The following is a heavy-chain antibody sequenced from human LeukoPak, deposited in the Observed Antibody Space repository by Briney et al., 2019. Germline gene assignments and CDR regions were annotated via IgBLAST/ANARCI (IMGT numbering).Heavy chain of an antibody. D-gene: IGHD5-18*01. CDR2: IHSGGTT. CDR1: GGSINRYY. J-gene: IGHJ6*03. Sequence: SETLSLTCTVFGGSINRYYWTWIRQPAGKGLEWIGRIHSGGTTNYNPSLESRINLSVDTSQDQVSLRLGYVTAADTAVYFCVRDSPDGYTYGHCYYYMDVWGKGTTVTVSS. V-gene: IGHV4-4*07. CDR3: VRDSPDGYTYGHCYYYMDV.